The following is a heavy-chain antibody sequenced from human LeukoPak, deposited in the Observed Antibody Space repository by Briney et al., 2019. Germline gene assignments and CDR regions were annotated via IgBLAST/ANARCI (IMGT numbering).Heavy chain of an antibody. D-gene: IGHD2-15*01. CDR1: GFIFSSYW. V-gene: IGHV3-7*01. J-gene: IGHJ4*02. CDR3: GRGSRISDY. CDR2: IKQEGSEK. Sequence: PGGSLRLSCEVSGFIFSSYWMSWVRQAPGKGPEWVAHIKQEGSEKDYVDSVKGRFTISRDNGKNSLYLQMNSLRAEDTAVYYCGRGSRISDYWGQGTQVTVSS.